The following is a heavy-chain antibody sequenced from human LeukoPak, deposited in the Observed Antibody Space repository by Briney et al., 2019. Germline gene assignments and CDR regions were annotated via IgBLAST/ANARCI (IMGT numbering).Heavy chain of an antibody. Sequence: GGSLRLSCAASGFTFSGSAMHWVRQAPGKGLEWVSSISSSNSYIYYADSVKGRFTISRDNAKNSLYLQMNSLRAEDTAVYYCATFTPYYYDSSGGGDAFDIWGQGTMVTVSS. V-gene: IGHV3-21*01. CDR3: ATFTPYYYDSSGGGDAFDI. D-gene: IGHD3-22*01. CDR2: ISSSNSYI. CDR1: GFTFSGSA. J-gene: IGHJ3*02.